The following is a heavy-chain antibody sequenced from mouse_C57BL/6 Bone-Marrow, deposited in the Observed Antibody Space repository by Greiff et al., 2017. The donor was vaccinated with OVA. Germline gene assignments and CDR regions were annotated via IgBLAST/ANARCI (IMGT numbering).Heavy chain of an antibody. Sequence: EVMLVESEGGLVQPGSSMKLSCTASGFTFSDYYMAWVRQVPEKGLEWVANINYDGSSTYYLDSLKSRFIISRDNAKNILYLQMSSLKSEDTATYYCARDGGDGFAYWGQGTLVTVSA. V-gene: IGHV5-16*01. CDR1: GFTFSDYY. J-gene: IGHJ3*01. CDR3: ARDGGDGFAY. CDR2: INYDGSST. D-gene: IGHD3-3*01.